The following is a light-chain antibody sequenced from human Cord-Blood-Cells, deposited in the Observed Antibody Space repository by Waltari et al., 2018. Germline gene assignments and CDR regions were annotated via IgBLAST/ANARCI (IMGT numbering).Light chain of an antibody. J-gene: IGLJ2*01. CDR1: GIPVGGSTY. CDR2: DFS. V-gene: IGLV2-14*01. CDR3: SSYTSSSTVV. Sequence: QSALPQPAPVSGLPGRSSPIPRPAPGIPVGGSTYFSWYQQHPGKAPKPMIYDFSNRPSGVSNRFSGSKSGNTASLTISGLQAEDEADYYCSSYTSSSTVVFGGGTKLTVL.